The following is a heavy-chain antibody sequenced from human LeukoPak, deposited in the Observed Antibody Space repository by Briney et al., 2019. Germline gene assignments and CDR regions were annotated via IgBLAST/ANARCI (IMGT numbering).Heavy chain of an antibody. CDR1: GFTLSDYY. D-gene: IGHD2-15*01. CDR2: FYRGDST. Sequence: GGSLRLSCATSGFTLSDYYMNWVRQAPGKGLEWVSFFYRGDSTYYAESVRGRFTISRDNSKNTLYLLMNSLIPEDTAVYYCAREVVSSPSHFDSWGQGTLVTVSS. J-gene: IGHJ4*02. CDR3: AREVVSSPSHFDS. V-gene: IGHV3-53*01.